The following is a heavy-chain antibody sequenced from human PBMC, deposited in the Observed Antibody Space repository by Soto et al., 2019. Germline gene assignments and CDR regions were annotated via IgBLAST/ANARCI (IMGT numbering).Heavy chain of an antibody. D-gene: IGHD1-1*01. V-gene: IGHV4-61*08. J-gene: IGHJ6*02. CDR2: VYSTGTT. CDR3: ARVSKLVAPKDGTSAYFYAMDV. Sequence: PSETLSLTCAVSGDSVSSSDLYWTWIRQPPGKPLEWIGYVYSTGTTNYSPSLKSRVYMSVDTSENQFSLKVRSVTAADASVYFCARVSKLVAPKDGTSAYFYAMDVWGHGTTVTVSS. CDR1: GDSVSSSDLY.